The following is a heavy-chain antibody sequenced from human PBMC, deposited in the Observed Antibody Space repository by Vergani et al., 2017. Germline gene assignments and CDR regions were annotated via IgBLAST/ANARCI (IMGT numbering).Heavy chain of an antibody. V-gene: IGHV3-15*01. CDR1: GFTFNKAW. J-gene: IGHJ4*02. CDR3: TTEVGSGSYGGYVDS. CDR2: IKSKTDAGTT. D-gene: IGHD6-19*01. Sequence: EVQLVESGGGLVKPGGSLRLSCAASGFTFNKAWMNWVRQAPGKGLEWVGRIKSKTDAGTTDYAAPVTGRFTISREDSKTTLYLEMNSLNTEDTAVYYCTTEVGSGSYGGYVDSWGQGTMVTVSS.